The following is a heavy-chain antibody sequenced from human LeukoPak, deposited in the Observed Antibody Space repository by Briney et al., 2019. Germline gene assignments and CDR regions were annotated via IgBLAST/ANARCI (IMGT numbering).Heavy chain of an antibody. V-gene: IGHV3-73*01. CDR3: TRGSQSDYYYGMDV. CDR1: GFTFSGSA. Sequence: PGGSLRLSCAASGFTFSGSAMHWVRQASGKGLEWVGRIRSRTNTYATAYAASVKGRFTFSRDDSKNTAYLQMNSLKTEDTAVYYCTRGSQSDYYYGMDVWGQGTTVTVSS. CDR2: IRSRTNTYAT. J-gene: IGHJ6*02.